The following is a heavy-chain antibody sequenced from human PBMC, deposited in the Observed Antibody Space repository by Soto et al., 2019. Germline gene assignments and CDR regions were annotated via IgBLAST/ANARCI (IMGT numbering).Heavy chain of an antibody. J-gene: IGHJ3*02. CDR3: ARGGGNIVVVAAGAFDI. CDR1: GGSISSYY. CDR2: IYTSGST. V-gene: IGHV4-4*07. D-gene: IGHD2-15*01. Sequence: ETLSLTCTVSGGSISSYYWSWIRQPAGKGLEWIGRIYTSGSTNYNPSLKSRVTMSVDTSKNQFSLKLSSVTAADTAVYYCARGGGNIVVVAAGAFDIWGQGTMVTVSS.